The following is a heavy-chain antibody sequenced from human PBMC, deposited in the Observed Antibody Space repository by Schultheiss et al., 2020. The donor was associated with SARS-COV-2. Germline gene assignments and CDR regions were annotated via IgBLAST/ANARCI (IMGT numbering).Heavy chain of an antibody. Sequence: SETLSLTCAVSSGSISNNYYWSWVRQSPGKGLEWIGDIFHSETANYNPSLKSRVTFSLDKSENRFSLNLTSVTAADTAVYYCARQEKQWLHYYYYGMDVWGQGTTVTVSS. D-gene: IGHD6-19*01. J-gene: IGHJ6*02. CDR2: IFHSETA. CDR3: ARQEKQWLHYYYYGMDV. V-gene: IGHV4-4*02. CDR1: SGSISNNYY.